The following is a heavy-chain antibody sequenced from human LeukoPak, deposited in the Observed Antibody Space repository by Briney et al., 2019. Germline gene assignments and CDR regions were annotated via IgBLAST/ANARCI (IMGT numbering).Heavy chain of an antibody. J-gene: IGHJ4*02. V-gene: IGHV4-59*01. CDR3: ARVVGATGSRDY. CDR1: GGSISSDY. D-gene: IGHD1-26*01. CDR2: IYYIGST. Sequence: SQTLSLTCTVSGGSISSDYCSWIRQPPGKGLEWIGYIYYIGSTNYNPSLKSRITISVDTSKSHFSLKLSSVTAADTAVYYCARVVGATGSRDYWGQGTLVTVSS.